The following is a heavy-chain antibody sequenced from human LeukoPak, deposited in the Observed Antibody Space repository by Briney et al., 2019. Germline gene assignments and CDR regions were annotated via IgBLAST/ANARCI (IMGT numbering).Heavy chain of an antibody. CDR1: GGSISSGDYY. V-gene: IGHV4-30-4*08. CDR3: ARSPPSPATNFVVPWFDP. Sequence: SSQTLSLTCTVSGGSISSGDYYLSWIRQPPGKGLEWIGYIYYSGSTYYNPSLKSRVTISVDTSKNQFSLKLSSVTAADTAVYYCARSPPSPATNFVVPWFDPWGQGTLVTVSS. J-gene: IGHJ5*02. CDR2: IYYSGST. D-gene: IGHD2-8*01.